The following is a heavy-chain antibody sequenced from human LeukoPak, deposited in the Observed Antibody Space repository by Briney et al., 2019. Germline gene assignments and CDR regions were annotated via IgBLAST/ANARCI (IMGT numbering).Heavy chain of an antibody. V-gene: IGHV3-11*01. CDR2: ISSDNSTA. J-gene: IGHJ5*02. CDR1: GFTFSDYY. Sequence: GGSLRLSCVVSGFTFSDYYMSWIRQAPGKGLEWVSYISSDNSTAYYADSVKGRFTVSRDNAKDSLYLQMNSLRAEDTAVYYCARQGYCSRGSCYWSGWFDPWGQGTLVTVSS. CDR3: ARQGYCSRGSCYWSGWFDP. D-gene: IGHD2-15*01.